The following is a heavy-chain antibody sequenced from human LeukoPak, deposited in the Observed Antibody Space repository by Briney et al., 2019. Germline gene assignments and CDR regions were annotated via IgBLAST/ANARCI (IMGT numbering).Heavy chain of an antibody. V-gene: IGHV4-34*01. CDR1: GGSFSGYY. CDR2: INHSGST. CDR3: ARDKEARTRTAMVYYFDY. Sequence: PSETLSLTCAVYGGSFSGYYWSWIRQPPGKGLEWIGEINHSGSTNYNPSLKSRVTISVDTSKNQFSLKLSSVTAADTAAYYCARDKEARTRTAMVYYFDYWGQGTLVTVSS. D-gene: IGHD5-18*01. J-gene: IGHJ4*02.